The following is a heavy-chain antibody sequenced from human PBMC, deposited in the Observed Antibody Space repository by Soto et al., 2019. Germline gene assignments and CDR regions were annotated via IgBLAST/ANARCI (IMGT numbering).Heavy chain of an antibody. CDR1: GGTFSSYT. CDR3: GMNSKVVVAATLAFDI. J-gene: IGHJ3*02. V-gene: IGHV1-69*02. CDR2: IIPILGIA. Sequence: SVKVSCKASGGTFSSYTISWVRQAPGQGLEWMGRIIPILGIANYAQKFQGRVTITADKSTSTAYMELSSLRSEDTAVYYCGMNSKVVVAATLAFDIWGQGTMVTVSS. D-gene: IGHD2-15*01.